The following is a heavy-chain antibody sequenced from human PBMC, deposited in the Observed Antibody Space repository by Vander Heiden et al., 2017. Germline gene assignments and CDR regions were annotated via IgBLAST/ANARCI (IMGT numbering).Heavy chain of an antibody. Sequence: EVQLVESGVGLVQPGGSLRLSCPSPGFTFSSYSMNWVRQAPGEGLEWVSYISSSRSTIYYADSVKGRFTISRDNAKNSLYLQMNSLRDEDTAVYYCARGTYYYYYGMDVWGQGTTVTVSS. V-gene: IGHV3-48*02. CDR1: GFTFSSYS. J-gene: IGHJ6*02. CDR2: ISSSRSTI. CDR3: ARGTYYYYYGMDV.